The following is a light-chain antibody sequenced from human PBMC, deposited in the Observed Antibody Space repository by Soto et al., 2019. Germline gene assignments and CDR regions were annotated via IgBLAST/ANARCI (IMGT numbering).Light chain of an antibody. CDR1: SSNIGAGYE. J-gene: IGLJ1*01. V-gene: IGLV1-40*01. Sequence: QSALTQPPSVSGAPGQRVTLSCSGSSSNIGAGYEVHWYQQHPGTAPKVLIYGNSNRPSGVPDRFSGSKSGTSASLAITGLQAEDEADYYCQSYASSLSGYVFGTGTKLTVL. CDR3: QSYASSLSGYV. CDR2: GNS.